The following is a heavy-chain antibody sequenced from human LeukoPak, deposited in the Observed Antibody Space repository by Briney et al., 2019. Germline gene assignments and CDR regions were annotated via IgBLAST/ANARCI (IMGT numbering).Heavy chain of an antibody. CDR1: GYTFTGYY. CDR2: INPSGGST. Sequence: ASVKVSCKASGYTFTGYYMHWVRQAPGQGLEWMGIINPSGGSTSHAQKFQGRVTMTRDMSTSTVYMELSSLRSEDTAVYYCARALRYYDILTGYPYWGQGTLVTVSS. D-gene: IGHD3-9*01. V-gene: IGHV1-46*01. J-gene: IGHJ4*02. CDR3: ARALRYYDILTGYPY.